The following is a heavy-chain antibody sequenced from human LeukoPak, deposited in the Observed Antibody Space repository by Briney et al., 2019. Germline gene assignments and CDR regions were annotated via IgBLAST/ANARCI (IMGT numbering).Heavy chain of an antibody. Sequence: GGSLRLSCAASGFTFRSYAMNWVRQAPGKGLEWISYIGPSDGKIYYADSVKGRFTISRDNAKDSVFLQMNSLRAEDTAVYYCARDIAHCSGGICYNIRFDYWGQGTLVVVSS. J-gene: IGHJ4*02. D-gene: IGHD2-15*01. CDR1: GFTFRSYA. CDR3: ARDIAHCSGGICYNIRFDY. V-gene: IGHV3-48*01. CDR2: IGPSDGKI.